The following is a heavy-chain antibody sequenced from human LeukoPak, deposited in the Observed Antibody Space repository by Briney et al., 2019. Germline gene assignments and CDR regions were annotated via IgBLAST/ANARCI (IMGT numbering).Heavy chain of an antibody. CDR1: GGSISSYY. CDR2: IYYSGST. Sequence: SETPSLTCTVSGGSISSYYWSWIRQPPGKGLEWIGYIYYSGSTNYNPSLKSRVTISVDTSKNQFSLKLSSVTAADTAVYYCARTYCSGGSCYPDYWGQGTLVTVSS. D-gene: IGHD2-15*01. J-gene: IGHJ4*02. CDR3: ARTYCSGGSCYPDY. V-gene: IGHV4-59*01.